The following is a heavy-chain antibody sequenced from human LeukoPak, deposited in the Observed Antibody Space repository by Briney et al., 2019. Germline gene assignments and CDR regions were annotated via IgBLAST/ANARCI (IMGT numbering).Heavy chain of an antibody. V-gene: IGHV3-23*01. D-gene: IGHD3-3*01. J-gene: IGHJ4*02. CDR3: AKDWAPGPITISDPTSLFDY. Sequence: GGSLRLFCAASGFTFSSYAMSWVRQAPGEGLEWLSAISGSGGSTYYADSVKGRFTISRDNSKNTLYLQMNRLRAEDTAVYYCAKDWAPGPITISDPTSLFDYWGQGTLVTVSS. CDR2: ISGSGGST. CDR1: GFTFSSYA.